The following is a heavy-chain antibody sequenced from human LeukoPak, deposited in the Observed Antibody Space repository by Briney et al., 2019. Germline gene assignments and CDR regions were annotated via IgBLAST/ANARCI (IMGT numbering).Heavy chain of an antibody. V-gene: IGHV3-48*04. CDR2: ISSSSAI. D-gene: IGHD6-19*01. CDR3: AKLAVAGTRGSFDY. J-gene: IGHJ4*03. Sequence: GGSLRLSCEASGFTFSSHSMNWVRQAPGKGLEWVSYISSSSAIYYADSVKGRFTISRDNARNSLYLQMNSLRAEDTALYYCAKLAVAGTRGSFDYWGQGTLVTVSS. CDR1: GFTFSSHS.